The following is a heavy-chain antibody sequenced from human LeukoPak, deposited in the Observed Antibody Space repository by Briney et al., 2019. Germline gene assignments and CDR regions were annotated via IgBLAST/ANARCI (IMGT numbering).Heavy chain of an antibody. Sequence: GESLKISCKGSGYSFTSYWIGWVRQMPGKGLEWMGIIYPGDSDTRYSPSFQGQVTISADKPISTAYLQWSSLKASDTAMYYCARTMVRGVYYYYYGMDVWGQGTTVTVSS. V-gene: IGHV5-51*01. J-gene: IGHJ6*02. CDR2: IYPGDSDT. D-gene: IGHD3-10*01. CDR1: GYSFTSYW. CDR3: ARTMVRGVYYYYYGMDV.